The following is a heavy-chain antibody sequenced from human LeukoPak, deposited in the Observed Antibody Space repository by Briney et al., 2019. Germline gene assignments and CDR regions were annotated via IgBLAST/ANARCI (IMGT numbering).Heavy chain of an antibody. D-gene: IGHD3-22*01. V-gene: IGHV3-74*01. J-gene: IGHJ4*02. CDR1: GFTFSSYW. Sequence: PGGSLRLSCAASGFTFSSYWMHWVRQAPGKGLVWVSRINSDGSSTSYADSVKGRSTISRDNAKNTLYLQMNSLRAEDTAVYYCARADTEYYYDSSGYYYDYWGQGTLVTVSS. CDR3: ARADTEYYYDSSGYYYDY. CDR2: INSDGSST.